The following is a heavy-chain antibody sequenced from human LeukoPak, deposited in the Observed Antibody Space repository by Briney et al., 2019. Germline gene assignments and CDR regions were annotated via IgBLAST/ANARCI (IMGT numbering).Heavy chain of an antibody. CDR2: ISYDGSNK. CDR1: GFTFSSYG. D-gene: IGHD3-16*02. CDR3: AKDAGYYDYVWGSYRYTPLDY. J-gene: IGHJ4*02. Sequence: GGSLILSCAASGFTFSSYGMHWVRQAPGKGLEWVAVISYDGSNKYYADSVKGRFTISRDNSKNTLYLQMNSLRAEDTAVYYCAKDAGYYDYVWGSYRYTPLDYWGQGTLVTVSS. V-gene: IGHV3-30*18.